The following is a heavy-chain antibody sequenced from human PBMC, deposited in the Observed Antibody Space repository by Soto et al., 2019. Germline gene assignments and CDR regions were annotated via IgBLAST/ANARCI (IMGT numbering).Heavy chain of an antibody. J-gene: IGHJ4*02. CDR3: ATYPRFWSGYFDY. D-gene: IGHD3-3*01. V-gene: IGHV1-8*01. CDR2: MNPNSGNT. Sequence: ASVKVSCKASGYTFTSYDINWVRQATGQGLEWMGWMNPNSGNTGYAQKFQGRVTMTRNTSISTAYMELSSLRSEDTAVYYCATYPRFWSGYFDYWGQGTLVTVSS. CDR1: GYTFTSYD.